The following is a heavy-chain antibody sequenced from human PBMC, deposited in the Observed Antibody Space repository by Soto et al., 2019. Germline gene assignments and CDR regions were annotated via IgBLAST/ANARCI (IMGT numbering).Heavy chain of an antibody. J-gene: IGHJ4*02. CDR1: GGSISSYY. Sequence: SETLSLTCTVSGGSISSYYWSWIRQPPGKGLEWIGEINHSGSTNYNPSLKSRVTISVDTSKNQFSLKLSSVTAADTAVYYCARTDYGDYLNFDYWGQGTLVTVSS. D-gene: IGHD4-17*01. CDR2: INHSGST. V-gene: IGHV4-34*01. CDR3: ARTDYGDYLNFDY.